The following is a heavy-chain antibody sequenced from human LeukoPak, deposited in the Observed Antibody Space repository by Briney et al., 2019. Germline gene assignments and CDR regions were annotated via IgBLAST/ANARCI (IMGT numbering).Heavy chain of an antibody. CDR1: GFTFSSYS. Sequence: GGSLRLSCAASGFTFSSYSMNWVRQAPGKGLEWVSSISSSSSYIYYADSVKGRFTISRDNAKNSLYLQMNSLRAEDTAVYYCARDPFSVGGSVWHYFDYWGQGTLVTVSS. CDR3: ARDPFSVGGSVWHYFDY. J-gene: IGHJ4*02. V-gene: IGHV3-21*01. D-gene: IGHD2-15*01. CDR2: ISSSSSYI.